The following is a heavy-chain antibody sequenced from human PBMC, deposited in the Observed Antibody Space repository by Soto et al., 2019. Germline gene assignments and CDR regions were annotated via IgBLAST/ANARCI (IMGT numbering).Heavy chain of an antibody. D-gene: IGHD1-26*01. CDR3: ARREIQGPIDY. J-gene: IGHJ4*02. CDR2: IYYSGTT. Sequence: QVQLQESGPGLVKPSDTLSLTCAVSGYSISSSNWWGWIRQPPGKGLEWIGYIYYSGTTYYNPSLKSRAPMSVDPSQHQFSLKLTSVTAVDTAVYHCARREIQGPIDYWGQGTLVTVSS. V-gene: IGHV4-28*01. CDR1: GYSISSSNW.